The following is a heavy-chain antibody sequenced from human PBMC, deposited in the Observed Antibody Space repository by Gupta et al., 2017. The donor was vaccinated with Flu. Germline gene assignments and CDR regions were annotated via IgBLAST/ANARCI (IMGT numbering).Heavy chain of an antibody. J-gene: IGHJ6*02. D-gene: IGHD6-13*01. CDR2: IGSRGSVI. CDR3: ARDKAPAGSRHYYYSYGMDV. Sequence: WIRQVPGKGLEGVSYIGSRGSVIYYADSVKGRFTISRDNVKNSLYLQMNSLRAEDTAVYFCARDKAPAGSRHYYYSYGMDVGGQGTTVTVSS. V-gene: IGHV3-11*01.